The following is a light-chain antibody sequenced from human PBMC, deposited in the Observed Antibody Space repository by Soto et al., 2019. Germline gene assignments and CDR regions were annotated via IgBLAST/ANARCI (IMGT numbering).Light chain of an antibody. CDR2: KAS. CDR1: QSISTS. V-gene: IGKV1-5*03. Sequence: DIQMTQSPSTLSASVGDRVTITCRASQSISTSLAWYQQKPGKAPKLLIYKASSLESGVPSRFSGSGSGTEFTLTISSPQPDDFATYYCQQYNSFPRTFGQGTKVEIK. J-gene: IGKJ1*01. CDR3: QQYNSFPRT.